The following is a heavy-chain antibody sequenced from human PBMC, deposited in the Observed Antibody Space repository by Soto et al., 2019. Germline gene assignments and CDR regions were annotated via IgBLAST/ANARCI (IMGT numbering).Heavy chain of an antibody. D-gene: IGHD3-16*01. V-gene: IGHV4-59*01. J-gene: IGHJ6*02. CDR3: ARVWDPSVDYGMDV. CDR1: GGSISSYY. CDR2: IYHSGST. Sequence: PSETLSLTCTVSGGSISSYYWSWIRQPPGKGLEWIGYIYHSGSTNYNPSLKSRVTISVDTSKNQFSLKLSSVTAADTAVYYCARVWDPSVDYGMDVWGQGTTVTVSS.